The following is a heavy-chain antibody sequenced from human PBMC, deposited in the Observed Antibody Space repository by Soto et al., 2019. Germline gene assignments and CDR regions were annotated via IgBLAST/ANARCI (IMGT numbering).Heavy chain of an antibody. Sequence: QITLKESGPTLVKPTQTLTLTCTFSGFSLSTSGVGVGWIRQPPGKALEWLALIYWDDDKRYSPSLKSRLTITKDTSKTPVVLTMTNMDPVDTATYYCAVAPGVTNPPWYFDLWGRGTLVTVSS. CDR3: AVAPGVTNPPWYFDL. J-gene: IGHJ2*01. CDR1: GFSLSTSGVG. CDR2: IYWDDDK. D-gene: IGHD3-10*01. V-gene: IGHV2-5*02.